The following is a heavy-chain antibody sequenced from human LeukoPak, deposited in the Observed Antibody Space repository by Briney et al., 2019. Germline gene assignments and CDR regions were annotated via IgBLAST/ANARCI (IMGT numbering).Heavy chain of an antibody. Sequence: PGGSLRLSSAASGFTFSSYEMNWVRQAPGKGLEWVSYISSDSNTIYYADSVKGRFTISRDDAKNSLYLQMNSLRAEDTAVYYCARGLYGDHGGYWGQGTLVTVSS. CDR2: ISSDSNTI. V-gene: IGHV3-48*01. J-gene: IGHJ4*02. CDR3: ARGLYGDHGGY. D-gene: IGHD4-17*01. CDR1: GFTFSSYE.